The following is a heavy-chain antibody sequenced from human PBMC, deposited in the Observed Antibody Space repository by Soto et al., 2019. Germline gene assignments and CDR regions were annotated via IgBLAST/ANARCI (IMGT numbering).Heavy chain of an antibody. V-gene: IGHV1-18*04. CDR3: ARAVPGSGGPFGDY. CDR2: ISAYNGNT. D-gene: IGHD2-15*01. J-gene: IGHJ4*02. CDR1: GYTFTHYG. Sequence: QIQLVQSGAEMKKPGASVKVSCKPSGYTFTHYGVSRLRQAPGQGLEWMGWISAYNGNTNYAHKFQGRDDLTTDPSTSTAYMELRGLSPDDTAVYDCARAVPGSGGPFGDYCGQGTLVTVSS.